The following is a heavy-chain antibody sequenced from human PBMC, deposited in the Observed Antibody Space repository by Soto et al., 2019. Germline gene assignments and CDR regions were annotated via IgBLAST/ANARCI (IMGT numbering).Heavy chain of an antibody. D-gene: IGHD1-1*01. Sequence: QVQLVESGGGVVQPGRSLRLSCAASGFTFSSYGMHWVRQAPGKGLEWVAVISYDGSNKYYADSVKGRFTISRDNSKNTLYLQMNSLRAEDTVVYYCANELGSYNWNDGLVDYWGEGTLVTVSS. CDR2: ISYDGSNK. J-gene: IGHJ4*02. V-gene: IGHV3-30*18. CDR3: ANELGSYNWNDGLVDY. CDR1: GFTFSSYG.